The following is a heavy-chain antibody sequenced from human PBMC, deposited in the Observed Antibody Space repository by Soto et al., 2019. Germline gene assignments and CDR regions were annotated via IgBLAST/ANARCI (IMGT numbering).Heavy chain of an antibody. J-gene: IGHJ4*02. CDR1: GFTFSSYA. D-gene: IGHD6-6*01. Sequence: EVQLLESGGGLVQPGESLRLSCAASGFTFSSYAMSWVRQAPGKGLEWVSVISGSDDSTYYADSVKGRFTISRDNSKNTLDLQMNSLRAEDTAVDYRAKRSSASTFDYWGQGTLVTVSS. CDR2: ISGSDDST. V-gene: IGHV3-23*01. CDR3: AKRSSASTFDY.